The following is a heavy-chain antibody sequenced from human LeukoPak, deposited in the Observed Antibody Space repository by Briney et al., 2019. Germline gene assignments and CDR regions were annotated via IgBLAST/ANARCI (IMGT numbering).Heavy chain of an antibody. J-gene: IGHJ6*04. CDR1: GGHISGYF. V-gene: IGHV4-59*08. Sequence: PSETLSLNCAVSGGHISGYFWSGPRPPPGRGLEGRGYIYYNRRTIYNPSLRRRVTMSVDVSKHQFSLDLTSVTAAGTAVYYCARHDPVGHFLRGMDVWGEGATVTVSS. CDR2: IYYNRRT. CDR3: ARHDPVGHFLRGMDV. D-gene: IGHD2/OR15-2a*01.